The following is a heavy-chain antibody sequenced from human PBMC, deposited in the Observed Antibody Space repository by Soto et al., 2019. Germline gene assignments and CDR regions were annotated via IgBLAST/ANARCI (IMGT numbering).Heavy chain of an antibody. CDR2: IYYSGSS. D-gene: IGHD5-12*01. V-gene: IGHV4-30-4*01. Sequence: QVQLQESGPGLVKPSQTLSLTCTVSGGSISNADYYWSGVRQPPGKGLEWIGYIYYSGSSFFNPSLKSRVTISTDTSKNQFSLRLTSVTAADTAVYYCARAIVVTVGGMDVWGRGTTVTVSS. CDR1: GGSISNADYY. J-gene: IGHJ6*02. CDR3: ARAIVVTVGGMDV.